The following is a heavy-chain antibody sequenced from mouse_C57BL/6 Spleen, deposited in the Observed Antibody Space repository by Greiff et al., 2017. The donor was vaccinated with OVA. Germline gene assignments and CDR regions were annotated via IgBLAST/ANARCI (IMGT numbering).Heavy chain of an antibody. CDR1: GFTFSSYA. J-gene: IGHJ3*01. V-gene: IGHV5-4*01. Sequence: DVKLVESGGGLVKPGGSLKLSCAASGFTFSSYAMSWVRQTPEKRLEWVATISDGGSYTYYPDNVKGRFTISRDNAKNNLYLQMSHLKSEDTAMYYCARDGVLFAYWGQGTLVTVSA. CDR3: ARDGVLFAY. CDR2: ISDGGSYT.